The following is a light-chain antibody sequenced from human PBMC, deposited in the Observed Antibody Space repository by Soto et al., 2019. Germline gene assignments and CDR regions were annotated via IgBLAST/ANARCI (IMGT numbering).Light chain of an antibody. J-gene: IGKJ4*02. CDR1: QDINNY. Sequence: QMTQSPSSLSASVGDRVTITCQASQDINNYLNWYQQKPGKAPKFLIYDASTLETGVPSRFIGSGSGTDFTFTIISLQPEDVATYYCQQYDSLPLTFGGGTKVEIK. V-gene: IGKV1-33*01. CDR2: DAS. CDR3: QQYDSLPLT.